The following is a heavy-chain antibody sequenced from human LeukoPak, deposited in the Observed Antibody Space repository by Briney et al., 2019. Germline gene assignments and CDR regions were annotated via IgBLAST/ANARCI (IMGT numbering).Heavy chain of an antibody. J-gene: IGHJ3*02. CDR1: GGSFSGYY. D-gene: IGHD2-21*02. V-gene: IGHV4-34*01. CDR2: INHSGST. Sequence: SETLSLTCAVYGGSFSGYYWSWIRQPPGKGLEWIGKINHSGSTNYNPSLKSRVTISVDTSKNQFSLKLSSVTAADTAVYYCASSHCGGDCYSYGFDIWGQGTMVTVSS. CDR3: ASSHCGGDCYSYGFDI.